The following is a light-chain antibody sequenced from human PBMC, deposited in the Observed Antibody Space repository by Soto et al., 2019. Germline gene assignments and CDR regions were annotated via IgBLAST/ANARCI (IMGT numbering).Light chain of an antibody. J-gene: IGKJ1*01. CDR2: AAS. CDR3: EQSYITPWT. CDR1: QSMGDY. V-gene: IGKV1-39*01. Sequence: PITQSPSSLSASEGDRGTTTCRASQSMGDYLNWYQPQVGKAPNLLIFAASNLQSGAPSRFSASGSGTHFTLTIIRLEPEDFAAYYCEQSYITPWTFGQGTKVDIK.